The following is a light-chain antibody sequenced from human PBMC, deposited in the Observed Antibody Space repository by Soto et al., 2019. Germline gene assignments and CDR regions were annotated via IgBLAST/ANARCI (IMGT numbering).Light chain of an antibody. J-gene: IGKJ3*01. CDR2: GAS. CDR1: QSVSSSY. CDR3: QEYGSSPFT. Sequence: EIVLTQSPGPLSFSPGERATLSCRTSQSVSSSYLAWYEQKPGQAPRLLIYGASSRATGIPDRFSGSGSGTAVTLTMSRLELEVFGVYYGQEYGSSPFTFCPGTKVDIK. V-gene: IGKV3-20*01.